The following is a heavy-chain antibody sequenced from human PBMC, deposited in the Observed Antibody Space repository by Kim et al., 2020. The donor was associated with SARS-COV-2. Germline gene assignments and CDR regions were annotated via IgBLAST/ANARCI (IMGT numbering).Heavy chain of an antibody. V-gene: IGHV4-34*01. CDR2: INHSGST. Sequence: SETLSLTCAVYGGSFSGYYWSWIRQPPGKGLEWIGEINHSGSTNYNPSLKSRVTISVDTSKNQFSLKLSSVTAADTAVYYCARGPIYGSGTPLAGYFDYWGQGTLVTVSS. CDR1: GGSFSGYY. D-gene: IGHD3-10*01. CDR3: ARGPIYGSGTPLAGYFDY. J-gene: IGHJ4*02.